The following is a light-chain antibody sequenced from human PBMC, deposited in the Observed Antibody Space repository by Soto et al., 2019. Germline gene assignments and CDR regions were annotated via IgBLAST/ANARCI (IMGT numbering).Light chain of an antibody. V-gene: IGKV3-11*01. CDR2: DAS. CDR1: QSLTRN. CDR3: QQRSNWPRT. Sequence: MVLTQSPASLSVSPGERVTLSFRASQSLTRNLAWYQQRPGQAPRLLIYDASNRATGIPARFSGSGSGTDFTLTISSLEPGDFAVYYCQQRSNWPRTFGQGTKVDIK. J-gene: IGKJ1*01.